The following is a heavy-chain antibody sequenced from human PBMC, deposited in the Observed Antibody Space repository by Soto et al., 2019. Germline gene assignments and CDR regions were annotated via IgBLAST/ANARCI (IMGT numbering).Heavy chain of an antibody. J-gene: IGHJ4*02. CDR3: ARDSAAGKGFIDY. CDR2: IYYSGST. V-gene: IGHV4-59*01. Sequence: SETLSLTCTVSGGSISSYYWSWIRQPPGKGLEWIGYIYYSGSTNYNPSLKSRVTISVDTSKNQFSLKLSSVTAADTAVYYCARDSAAGKGFIDYWGQGTLVTVSS. CDR1: GGSISSYY. D-gene: IGHD6-13*01.